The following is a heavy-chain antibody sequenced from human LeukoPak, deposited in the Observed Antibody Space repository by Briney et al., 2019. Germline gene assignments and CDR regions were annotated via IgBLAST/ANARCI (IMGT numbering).Heavy chain of an antibody. V-gene: IGHV1-18*01. CDR2: ISAYNGNT. J-gene: IGHJ6*02. CDR3: ARDGLGYCSSTSCYLSGNYGMDV. D-gene: IGHD2-2*01. CDR1: GYTFTIYG. Sequence: ASVKVSCKASGYTFTIYGISWVRQAPGQGLEWMGWISAYNGNTNYAQKLQGRVTMTTDTSTSTAYMELRSLRSDDTAVYYCARDGLGYCSSTSCYLSGNYGMDVWGQGTTVTVSS.